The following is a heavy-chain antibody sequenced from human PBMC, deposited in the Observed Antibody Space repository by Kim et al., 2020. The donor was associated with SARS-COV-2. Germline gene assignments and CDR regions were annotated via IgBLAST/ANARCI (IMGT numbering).Heavy chain of an antibody. CDR3: ARHLPHCPYGYDCYYY. CDR2: IDPSDSYT. J-gene: IGHJ4*02. D-gene: IGHD5-12*01. V-gene: IGHV5-10-1*01. CDR1: GYSFTSYW. Sequence: GESLKISCKGSGYSFTSYWISWVRQMPGKGLEWMGRIDPSDSYTNYSPSFQGHVTISADKSISTAYLQWSSLKASDTAMYYCARHLPHCPYGYDCYYYWGQGTLVTVSS.